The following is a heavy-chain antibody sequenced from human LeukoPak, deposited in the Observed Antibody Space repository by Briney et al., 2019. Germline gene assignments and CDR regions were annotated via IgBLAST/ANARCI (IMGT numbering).Heavy chain of an antibody. CDR1: GFTFSSYS. CDR2: ISSSSSTI. D-gene: IGHD3-3*01. V-gene: IGHV3-48*01. Sequence: GGSLRLSCAASGFTFSSYSMNWVRQAPGKGLEWVSYISSSSSTIYYADSVKGRFTISRDNAKNSLYLQMNSLRAEDTAVYYCARFDYDFWSGYYFAGHMTEPIDYWGQGTLVTVSS. CDR3: ARFDYDFWSGYYFAGHMTEPIDY. J-gene: IGHJ4*02.